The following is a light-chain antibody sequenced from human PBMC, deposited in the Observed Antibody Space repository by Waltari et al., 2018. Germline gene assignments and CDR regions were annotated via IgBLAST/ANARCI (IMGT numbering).Light chain of an antibody. CDR3: CSYAGANTYV. J-gene: IGLJ1*01. V-gene: IGLV2-23*02. CDR2: EVS. CDR1: SIDVGTYHL. Sequence: QSALTQPASVSGSPGQSVPVSCTGTSIDVGTYHLLSWYQHHPPKAPKLMIYEVSKRPSGVSNRFSGSKSGNTASLTISGLQPEDEADYYCCSYAGANTYVFGSGTKVTVL.